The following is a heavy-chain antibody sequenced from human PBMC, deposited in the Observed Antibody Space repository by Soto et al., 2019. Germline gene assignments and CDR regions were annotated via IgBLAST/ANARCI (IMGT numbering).Heavy chain of an antibody. J-gene: IGHJ4*02. CDR3: RRPNERITIFDH. CDR2: IYYSGST. CDR1: GGSISSYY. D-gene: IGHD3-3*01. Sequence: SETLSLTCTVSGGSISSYYWSWIRQPPGKGLEWIGYIYYSGSTNYNPSLKSRVTISVDTSKNQFSLKLSSVTAADTAVYYCRRPNERITIFDHGGQGTLVTVP. V-gene: IGHV4-59*08.